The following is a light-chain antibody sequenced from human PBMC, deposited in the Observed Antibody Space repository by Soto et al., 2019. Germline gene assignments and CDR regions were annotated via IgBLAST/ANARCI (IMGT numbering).Light chain of an antibody. Sequence: QLVLTQSPSASASLGASVKLTCTLTSGHSSYAIAWHQQQPEKAPRYLMKLNSDGSHTKGDGIPDRFSGSSSGAERYLTISSLQPDDEADYYCQTWGTGPHVVFGGGTKLTVL. J-gene: IGLJ2*01. CDR2: LNSDGSH. CDR1: SGHSSYA. V-gene: IGLV4-69*01. CDR3: QTWGTGPHVV.